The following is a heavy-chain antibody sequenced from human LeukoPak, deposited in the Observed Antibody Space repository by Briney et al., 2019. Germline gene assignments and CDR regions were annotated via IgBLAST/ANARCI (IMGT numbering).Heavy chain of an antibody. Sequence: SETLALTGTVSGGSNSSYYWSWIRQPPGKGLEWIGYIYYSGSTNYNPSLKSRVTISVDTSKNQFSLKLSSVTAADTAVYYCARHNRPRGYSGYDDYWGQGTLVTVSS. V-gene: IGHV4-59*08. J-gene: IGHJ4*02. CDR3: ARHNRPRGYSGYDDY. CDR2: IYYSGST. CDR1: GGSNSSYY. D-gene: IGHD5-12*01.